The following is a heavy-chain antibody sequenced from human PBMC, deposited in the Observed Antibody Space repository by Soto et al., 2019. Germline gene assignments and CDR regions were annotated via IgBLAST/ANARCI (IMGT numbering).Heavy chain of an antibody. V-gene: IGHV1-69*14. CDR3: ARAFESGGFYYGMDV. CDR1: GGTFSNYA. Sequence: QVQLVQSGAEVKKPGSSVKVSCKASGGTFSNYAFTWVRQAPGQGLERVGGIIPIFGPANYAQNFQGRVTITADIFASTLYMELSSLTSEDTAVYYCARAFESGGFYYGMDVWGQGTTVTVSS. CDR2: IIPIFGPA. J-gene: IGHJ6*02. D-gene: IGHD3-10*01.